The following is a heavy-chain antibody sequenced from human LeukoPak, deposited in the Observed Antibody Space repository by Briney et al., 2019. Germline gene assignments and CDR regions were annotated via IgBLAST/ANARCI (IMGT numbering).Heavy chain of an antibody. J-gene: IGHJ6*02. CDR2: INAGNGNT. V-gene: IGHV1-3*01. CDR3: ARDGYSSSWYHPPYYYGMDV. Sequence: GASVKASCKASGYTFTSYAMHWVRQAPGQRLEWMGWINAGNGNTKYSQKFQGRVTITRDTSASTAYMELSSLRSEDTAVYYCARDGYSSSWYHPPYYYGMDVWGQGTTVTVSS. CDR1: GYTFTSYA. D-gene: IGHD6-13*01.